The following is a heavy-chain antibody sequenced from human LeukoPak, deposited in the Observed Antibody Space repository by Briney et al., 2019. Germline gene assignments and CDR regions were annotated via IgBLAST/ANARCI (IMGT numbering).Heavy chain of an antibody. CDR3: ARGYYGMDV. CDR2: TRNKANSYTT. CDR1: GFTFSDHY. V-gene: IGHV3-72*01. Sequence: GGSLRLSCAASGFTFSDHYMDWVRQAPGKGLEWVGRTRNKANSYTTEYAASVKGRFTISRDDSKNSLYLQMNSLRVEDMAVYYCARGYYGMDVWGQGTTVTVS. J-gene: IGHJ6*02.